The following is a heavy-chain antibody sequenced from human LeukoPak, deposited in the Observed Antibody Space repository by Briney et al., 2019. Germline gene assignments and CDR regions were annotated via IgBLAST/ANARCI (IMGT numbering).Heavy chain of an antibody. CDR1: GFTFSSYS. J-gene: IGHJ4*02. CDR3: AKTRGYSYGTNYFDY. V-gene: IGHV3-21*01. CDR2: ISSSSSYI. D-gene: IGHD5-18*01. Sequence: PGGSLRLSCAASGFTFSSYSMNWVRQAPGKGLEWVSSISSSSSYIYYADSVKGRFTISRDNSKNTLYLQMNSLRAEDTAVYYCAKTRGYSYGTNYFDYWGQGTLVTVSS.